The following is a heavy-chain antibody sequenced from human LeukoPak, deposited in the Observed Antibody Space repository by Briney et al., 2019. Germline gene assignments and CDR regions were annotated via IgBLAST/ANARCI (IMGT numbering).Heavy chain of an antibody. D-gene: IGHD3-22*01. CDR3: ARRYYYDSSGYYIFDY. J-gene: IGHJ4*02. CDR1: GGSISSSSYY. V-gene: IGHV4-39*07. CDR2: IYYSGST. Sequence: SETLSLTCTVSGGSISSSSYYWGWIRQPPGKGLEWIGSIYYSGSTYYNPSLKSRVTISVDTSKNQFSLKLSSVTAADTAVYYCARRYYYDSSGYYIFDYWGQETLVTVSS.